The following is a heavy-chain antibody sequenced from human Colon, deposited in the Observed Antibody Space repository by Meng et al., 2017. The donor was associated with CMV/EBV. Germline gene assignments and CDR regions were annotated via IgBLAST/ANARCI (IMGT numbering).Heavy chain of an antibody. CDR3: GTFGGDFDY. D-gene: IGHD3-3*01. J-gene: IGHJ4*02. Sequence: QVHLMQSGAGMREPGASVKGSCKASGYPFTGYLIHWVRQAPGQGLEWMGWINPYSGDTIYAQKFEVGVTMTRDASITTAYLELSSLKSDDTAVYYCGTFGGDFDYWGQGTLVTVSS. CDR2: INPYSGDT. CDR1: GYPFTGYL. V-gene: IGHV1-2*02.